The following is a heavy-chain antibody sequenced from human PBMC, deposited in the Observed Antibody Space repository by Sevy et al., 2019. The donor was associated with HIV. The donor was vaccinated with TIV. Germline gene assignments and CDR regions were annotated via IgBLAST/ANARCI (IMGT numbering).Heavy chain of an antibody. CDR2: TSAYNGNT. CDR3: ARDRIMVDFWSGYYSRYYYYGMDV. V-gene: IGHV1-18*01. CDR1: GYTFTSYG. J-gene: IGHJ6*02. D-gene: IGHD3-3*01. Sequence: ASVKVSCKASGYTFTSYGISWVRQAPGQGLEWMGWTSAYNGNTNYAQKLQGRVTMTTDTSTSTAYMELRSLRSDDTAVYYCARDRIMVDFWSGYYSRYYYYGMDVWGQGTTVTVSS.